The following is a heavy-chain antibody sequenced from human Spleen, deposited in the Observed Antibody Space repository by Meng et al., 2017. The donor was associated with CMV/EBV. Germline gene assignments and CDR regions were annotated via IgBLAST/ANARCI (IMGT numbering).Heavy chain of an antibody. CDR3: ASQSSIAVAGGGDINYYYYGMDV. CDR2: LSYGGSI. CDR1: GASITSSSYF. V-gene: IGHV4-39*07. D-gene: IGHD6-19*01. Sequence: SETLSLTCTVSGASITSSSYFWDWIRQSPGKGLEWIGSLSYGGSIYYNSSLKSRVTISVDTSKNQSSLKLSSVTAADTAVYYCASQSSIAVAGGGDINYYYYGMDVWGQGTTVTVSS. J-gene: IGHJ6*02.